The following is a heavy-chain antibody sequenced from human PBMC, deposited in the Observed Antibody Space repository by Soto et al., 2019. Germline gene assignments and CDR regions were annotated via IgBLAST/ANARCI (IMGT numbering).Heavy chain of an antibody. J-gene: IGHJ6*02. Sequence: ASVKVSCKASGYTFTSYGISWVRQAPGQGLEWMGWISAYNGNTNYAQKLQGRVTMTTDTSTSTVYMELSSLRSEDTAVYYCARARDTAMVTAYYYYGMDVWGQGTTVTVSS. CDR1: GYTFTSYG. D-gene: IGHD5-18*01. CDR3: ARARDTAMVTAYYYYGMDV. V-gene: IGHV1-18*01. CDR2: ISAYNGNT.